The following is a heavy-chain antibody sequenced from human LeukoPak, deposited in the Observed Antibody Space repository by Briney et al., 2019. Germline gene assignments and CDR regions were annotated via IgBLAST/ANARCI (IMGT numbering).Heavy chain of an antibody. CDR3: ARGGVYSGSYEYYYYGMDV. CDR2: INHSGST. V-gene: IGHV4-34*01. CDR1: GGSFSGYY. Sequence: PSETLSLTCAVYGGSFSGYYWSWIRQPPGKGLEWIGGINHSGSTNYNPSLKSRVTISVDTSKNQFSLKLSSVTAADTAVYYCARGGVYSGSYEYYYYGMDVWGQGTTVTVSS. D-gene: IGHD1-26*01. J-gene: IGHJ6*02.